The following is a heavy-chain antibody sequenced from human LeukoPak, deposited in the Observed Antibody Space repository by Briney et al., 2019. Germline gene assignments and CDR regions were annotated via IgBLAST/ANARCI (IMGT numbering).Heavy chain of an antibody. J-gene: IGHJ3*02. Sequence: GGSLRLSCAASGFTFSSYAMHWVRQAPGKGLEWVAVISYDGSNKYYADSVKGRFTISRDNSKNTLYLQMNSLRAEDTAVYYCARGVGATSPADAFDIWGQGTMVTVSS. D-gene: IGHD1-26*01. CDR2: ISYDGSNK. CDR1: GFTFSSYA. CDR3: ARGVGATSPADAFDI. V-gene: IGHV3-30-3*01.